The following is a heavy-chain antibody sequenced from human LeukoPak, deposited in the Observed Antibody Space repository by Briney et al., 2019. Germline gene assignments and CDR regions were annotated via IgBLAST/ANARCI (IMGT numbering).Heavy chain of an antibody. CDR1: GFTFSSYA. D-gene: IGHD3-10*01. V-gene: IGHV3-23*01. CDR3: ARDDGSGSFPFDY. CDR2: ISGSGGST. Sequence: GGSLKLSCAASGFTFSSYAMSWVRQAPGKGLEWVSAISGSGGSTYYADSVKGRFTISRDNSKNTLYLQMNSLRAEDTAVYYCARDDGSGSFPFDYWGQGTLVTVSS. J-gene: IGHJ4*02.